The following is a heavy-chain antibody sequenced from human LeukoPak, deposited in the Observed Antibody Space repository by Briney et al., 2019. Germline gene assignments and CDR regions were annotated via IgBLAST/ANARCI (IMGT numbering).Heavy chain of an antibody. CDR1: GGSISSSNYY. CDR3: ARVSSSGIAARRVLIDY. J-gene: IGHJ4*02. V-gene: IGHV4-39*01. Sequence: SETLSLTCTVSGGSISSSNYYWGWIRQPPGKGLEWIGSISYSGSTYYNPSLKSRVTISVDTSKNQFSLKLSSVTAADTAVYYCARVSSSGIAARRVLIDYWCQGTLVTVSS. D-gene: IGHD6-6*01. CDR2: ISYSGST.